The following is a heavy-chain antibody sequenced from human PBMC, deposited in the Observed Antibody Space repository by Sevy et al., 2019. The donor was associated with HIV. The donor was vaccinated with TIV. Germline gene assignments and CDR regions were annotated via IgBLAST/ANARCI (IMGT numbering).Heavy chain of an antibody. J-gene: IGHJ5*02. V-gene: IGHV4-39*01. CDR3: VKQGNNWRGDWFDP. Sequence: SETLSLTCTVSGDSISSTSYYWGWIRQPPGKGLEWIGNIYYYTGSTYYNPSLRSRVTISVDTSKNQFSLKLSSVTAADTAVYFCVKQGNNWRGDWFDPWGQGTLVTVSS. CDR1: GDSISSTSYY. D-gene: IGHD1-20*01. CDR2: IYYYTGST.